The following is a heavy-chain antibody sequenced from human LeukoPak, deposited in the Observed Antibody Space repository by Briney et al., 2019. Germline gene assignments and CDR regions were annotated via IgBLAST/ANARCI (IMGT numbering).Heavy chain of an antibody. CDR2: IYSSGSA. Sequence: SETLSLTCAVSGASISSSSNSWSWFRQPPGKGLEWIGDIYSSGSASYNPSLHSRLLISIDTSKNQFSLKLSSVTAADTAVYSWAGFTFFRGVFTFDYWGQGTLVTVSS. V-gene: IGHV4-30-4*07. CDR3: AGFTFFRGVFTFDY. CDR1: GASISSSSNS. J-gene: IGHJ4*02. D-gene: IGHD3-10*01.